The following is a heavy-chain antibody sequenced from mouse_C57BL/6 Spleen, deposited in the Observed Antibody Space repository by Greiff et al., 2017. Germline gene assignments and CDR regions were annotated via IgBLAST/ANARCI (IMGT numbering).Heavy chain of an antibody. V-gene: IGHV1-50*01. Sequence: QVQLQQPGAELVKPGASVKLSCKASGYTFTSYWMQWVKQRPGQGLEWIGEIDPSDSYTNYNQKFKGKATLTVDTSSSTAYMQLSSLTSEDSAVYCCARGGITTVVADYWGQGTTLTVSS. CDR3: ARGGITTVVADY. D-gene: IGHD1-1*01. J-gene: IGHJ2*01. CDR1: GYTFTSYW. CDR2: IDPSDSYT.